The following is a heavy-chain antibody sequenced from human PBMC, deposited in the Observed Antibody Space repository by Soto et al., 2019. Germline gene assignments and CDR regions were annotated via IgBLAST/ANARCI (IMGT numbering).Heavy chain of an antibody. D-gene: IGHD3-16*02. CDR3: ANLGRLHLGELSLYGDAFDI. CDR2: FDPEDGET. CDR1: GYTLTELS. J-gene: IGHJ3*02. V-gene: IGHV1-24*01. Sequence: ASVKVSCKVSGYTLTELSMHWVRQAPGKGLEWMGGFDPEDGETIYAQKFQGRVTMTEDTSTDTAYMELSSLRSEDTAVYYCANLGRLHLGELSLYGDAFDIWGQGTMVTVSS.